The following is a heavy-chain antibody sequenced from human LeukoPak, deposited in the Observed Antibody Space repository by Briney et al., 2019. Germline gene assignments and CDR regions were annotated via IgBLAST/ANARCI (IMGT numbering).Heavy chain of an antibody. D-gene: IGHD3-10*01. J-gene: IGHJ4*02. Sequence: GGSLRLSCAASGFTFSSYAMSWVRQAPGKGLEWVSSISSSSSYIFYADSVKGRFTISRDNAKNSLFLQMISLRAEDTAVYYCASGITIRDLDHGGQGTRVTVSS. CDR2: ISSSSSYI. V-gene: IGHV3-21*01. CDR1: GFTFSSYA. CDR3: ASGITIRDLDH.